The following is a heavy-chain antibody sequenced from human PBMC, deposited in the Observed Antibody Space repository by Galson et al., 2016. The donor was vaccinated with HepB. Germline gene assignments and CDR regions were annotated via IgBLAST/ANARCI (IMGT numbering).Heavy chain of an antibody. J-gene: IGHJ6*02. CDR1: RFTFSTYP. D-gene: IGHD2-15*01. Sequence: SLRLSCAASRFTFSTYPMSWVRQAPGKGLEWVSTISGDDRNTHYADSVKGRFTISRDNSKNTLYLQMNSLRAEDTAVYYCARRGDIVNYYGMDVWSQGTTVTVSS. CDR3: ARRGDIVNYYGMDV. V-gene: IGHV3-23*01. CDR2: ISGDDRNT.